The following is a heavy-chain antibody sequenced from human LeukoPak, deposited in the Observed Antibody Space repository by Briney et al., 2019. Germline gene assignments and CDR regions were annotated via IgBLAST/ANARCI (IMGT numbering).Heavy chain of an antibody. CDR2: IYHSGST. D-gene: IGHD1-7*01. CDR3: ARDLTGITTAGFDY. J-gene: IGHJ4*02. CDR1: GGSISSDGYY. V-gene: IGHV4-30-2*01. Sequence: SETLSLTCTVSGGSISSDGYYWSWIRQPPGKGLEWIGYIYHSGSTYYNPSLKSRVTISVDRSKNQFSLKLSSVTAADTAVYYCARDLTGITTAGFDYWGQGTLVAVSS.